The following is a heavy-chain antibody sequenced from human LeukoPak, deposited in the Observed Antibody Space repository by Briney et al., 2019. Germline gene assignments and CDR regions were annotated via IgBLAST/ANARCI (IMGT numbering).Heavy chain of an antibody. CDR2: IYHSGST. V-gene: IGHV4-38-2*02. CDR1: GYSISSGYY. J-gene: IGHJ4*02. CDR3: ARDPYYDILTGYFEGRDY. Sequence: SETLSLTCAVSGYSISSGYYWGWIRQPPGKGLEWIGSIYHSGSTYYNPSLKSRVTISVDTSKNQFSLKLSSVTAADTAVYYCARDPYYDILTGYFEGRDYWGQGTLVTVSP. D-gene: IGHD3-9*01.